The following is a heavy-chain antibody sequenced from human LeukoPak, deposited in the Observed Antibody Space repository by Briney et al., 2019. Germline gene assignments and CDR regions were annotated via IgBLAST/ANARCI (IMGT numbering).Heavy chain of an antibody. D-gene: IGHD3-10*01. J-gene: IGHJ5*02. Sequence: PSQTLSLTCTVSGGSISSSTYYWGWIRQPPGKGLEWNASISYTGSTYHNPSLKSRVTILVDTSKNQFSLELNSVTAADTAVYYCARHGWNYPSGTYYTFDPWGQGTLVTVSS. CDR1: GGSISSSTYY. V-gene: IGHV4-39*01. CDR3: ARHGWNYPSGTYYTFDP. CDR2: ISYTGST.